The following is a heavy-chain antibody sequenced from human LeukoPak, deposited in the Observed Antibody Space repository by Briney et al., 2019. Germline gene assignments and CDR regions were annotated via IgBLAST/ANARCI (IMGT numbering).Heavy chain of an antibody. V-gene: IGHV4-4*07. J-gene: IGHJ6*03. CDR1: GGSISSYY. CDR2: IYTSGST. D-gene: IGHD2-2*01. CDR3: ARVVVVPAAMGGYYYYMDV. Sequence: SETLSLTCTVSGGSISSYYWSWIRQPAGKGLEWIGRIYTSGSTNYNPSLKSRVTMSVDTSKNQFSLKLSSVTAADTAVYYCARVVVVPAAMGGYYYYMDVWGKGTTVTVSS.